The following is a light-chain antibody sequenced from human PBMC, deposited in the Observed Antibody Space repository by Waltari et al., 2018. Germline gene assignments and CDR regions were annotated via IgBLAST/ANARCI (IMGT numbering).Light chain of an antibody. V-gene: IGLV2-14*01. CDR2: EVS. CDR3: ISKRSITTIM. Sequence: QSALTQPASVSGSPGQSITISCTGTSSDVGGGNSVSWYQQHPGKAPKLMIYEVSNRPLGVSTRFSGSKSGNTASLTISGLQAEDEADYYCISKRSITTIMFGGGTKVTVL. CDR1: SSDVGGGNS. J-gene: IGLJ3*02.